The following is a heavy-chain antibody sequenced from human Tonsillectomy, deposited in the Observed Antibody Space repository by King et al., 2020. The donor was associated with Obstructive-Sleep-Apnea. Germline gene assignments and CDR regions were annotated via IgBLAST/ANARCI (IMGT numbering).Heavy chain of an antibody. CDR3: AKGYCSGGSCYMRGMDV. CDR1: GFTFSSYG. V-gene: IGHV3-30*18. Sequence: QLVQSGGGVVQPGRSLRLSCAASGFTFSSYGMHWVCQAPGKGLEWVAVISYDGSNKYYADSVKGRFTISRDNSKNTLYLQMNSLRAEDTAVYYCAKGYCSGGSCYMRGMDVWGQGTTVTVSS. J-gene: IGHJ6*02. D-gene: IGHD2-15*01. CDR2: ISYDGSNK.